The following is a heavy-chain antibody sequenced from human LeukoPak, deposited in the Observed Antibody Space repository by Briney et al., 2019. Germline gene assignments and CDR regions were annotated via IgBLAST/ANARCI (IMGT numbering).Heavy chain of an antibody. Sequence: SETLSLTCSVSGGSISNYYWSWVRQPPGKALEWIGYIYYSGTTNYNPSLKSRVTMSVDTSKNQFSLKLSSVTAADTAVYYCARHSQFAYWGRGTLVTVSS. CDR2: IYYSGTT. CDR1: GGSISNYY. J-gene: IGHJ4*02. V-gene: IGHV4-59*08. CDR3: ARHSQFAY.